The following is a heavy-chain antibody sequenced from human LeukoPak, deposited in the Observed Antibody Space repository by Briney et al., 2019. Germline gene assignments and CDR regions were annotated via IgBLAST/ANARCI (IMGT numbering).Heavy chain of an antibody. V-gene: IGHV1-69*13. CDR2: IIPIFGTA. CDR3: ASLKSVVRGVTGRLDY. D-gene: IGHD3-10*01. Sequence: SVKVSCKASGYTFTSYAMNWVRQAPGQGLEWMGGIIPIFGTANYAQKFQGRVTITADESTSTAYMELSSLRSEDTAVYYCASLKSVVRGVTGRLDYWGQGTLVTVSS. J-gene: IGHJ4*02. CDR1: GYTFTSYA.